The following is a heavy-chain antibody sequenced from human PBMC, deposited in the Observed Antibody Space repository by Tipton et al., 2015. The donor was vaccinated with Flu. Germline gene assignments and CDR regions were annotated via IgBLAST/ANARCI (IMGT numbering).Heavy chain of an antibody. Sequence: LRLSCTVSGDSLTNGRYWDWVRQPPGQGLEWIGNIHHRGSTYYSPSLKSRVTISMDTSKNQFSLTLISVTAADTAIYYCARDRPYGDFSETLDYWGQGMLVTISS. CDR2: IHHRGST. D-gene: IGHD4-17*01. CDR1: GDSLTNGRY. CDR3: ARDRPYGDFSETLDY. J-gene: IGHJ4*02. V-gene: IGHV4-38-2*02.